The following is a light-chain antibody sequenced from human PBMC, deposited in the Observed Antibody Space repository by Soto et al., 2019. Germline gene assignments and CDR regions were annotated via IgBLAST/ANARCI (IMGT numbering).Light chain of an antibody. Sequence: DIQMTQSPSSLSASVGDTVTITCRASQHITNDCAWYQQKAGRAPKCLILLASRLQTGVPSRFSGSESETEFTLTISSLQPEDFATYYCLHHNGYPPVFGQGTKVEIK. J-gene: IGKJ2*01. CDR1: QHITND. CDR3: LHHNGYPPV. V-gene: IGKV1-17*01. CDR2: LAS.